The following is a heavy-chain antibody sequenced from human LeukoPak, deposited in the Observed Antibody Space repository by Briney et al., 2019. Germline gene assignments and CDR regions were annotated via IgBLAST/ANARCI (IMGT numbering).Heavy chain of an antibody. Sequence: GTSVNVSCKASGYTFTGYYMHWVRRAPGQGLEWMGWINPNSGGTNYAQKFQGRVTMTRDTSISTAYMELSRLRSDDTAVYYCARSGVRGVILLNWFDPWGQGTLVTVSS. V-gene: IGHV1-2*02. CDR2: INPNSGGT. D-gene: IGHD3-10*01. J-gene: IGHJ5*02. CDR3: ARSGVRGVILLNWFDP. CDR1: GYTFTGYY.